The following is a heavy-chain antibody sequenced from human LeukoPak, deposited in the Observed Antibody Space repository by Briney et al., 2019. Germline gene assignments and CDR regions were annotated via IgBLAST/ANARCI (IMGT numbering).Heavy chain of an antibody. CDR3: AKHIVAGISYYFEH. V-gene: IGHV3-23*01. D-gene: IGHD6-19*01. J-gene: IGHJ4*02. CDR2: ISGSGGSV. Sequence: GGSLRLSCAASGLAFSGYAMSWVRQAPGKGLEWVSGISGSGGSVHYADSVKGRFTISRDSSKNILYLQMKNLRVEHTAVYYCAKHIVAGISYYFEHWGQGIPVTVSS. CDR1: GLAFSGYA.